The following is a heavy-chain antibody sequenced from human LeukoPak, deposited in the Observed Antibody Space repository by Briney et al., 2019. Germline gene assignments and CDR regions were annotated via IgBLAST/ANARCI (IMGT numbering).Heavy chain of an antibody. Sequence: GGSLRLSCAASGFTFSSYSMNWLRQAPGKGLEWVSSVSSTSSYIYYADSVKGRFTISRDNAKNSLYLQMNSLRAEDTAVYYCALNYYASGSSRYYYYYYGMDVWGQGTTVTVSS. CDR3: ALNYYASGSSRYYYYYYGMDV. CDR2: VSSTSSYI. V-gene: IGHV3-21*03. D-gene: IGHD3-10*01. CDR1: GFTFSSYS. J-gene: IGHJ6*02.